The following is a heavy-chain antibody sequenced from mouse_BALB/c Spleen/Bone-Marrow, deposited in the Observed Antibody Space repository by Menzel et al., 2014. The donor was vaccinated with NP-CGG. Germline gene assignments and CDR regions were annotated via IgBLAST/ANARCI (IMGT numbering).Heavy chain of an antibody. CDR2: ISSGGSYT. CDR3: ARPLTGAYFDY. J-gene: IGHJ2*01. Sequence: EVQLVESGGGLVKPGGPLKLSCAASGFAFSSYDMSWVRQTPEKRLEWVATISSGGSYTYYPDSVKGRFTISRDNARNTLYLQMSSLRSEDTALYYCARPLTGAYFDYWGQGTTLTVSS. CDR1: GFAFSSYD. V-gene: IGHV5-9*02. D-gene: IGHD4-1*01.